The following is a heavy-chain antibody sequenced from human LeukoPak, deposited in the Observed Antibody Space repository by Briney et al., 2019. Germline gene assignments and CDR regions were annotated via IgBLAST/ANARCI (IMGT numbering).Heavy chain of an antibody. Sequence: PGGSLRLSCAASGFTFNTYEMNWVRQAPGKGLEWVSYISSSGNTKYYADSVKGRFTISRDNAKNSLYLQMNSLSAEDTAVYYCARASMEGANRFDYWGQGTLVTVSS. CDR2: ISSSGNTK. CDR1: GFTFNTYE. V-gene: IGHV3-48*03. CDR3: ARASMEGANRFDY. D-gene: IGHD1-14*01. J-gene: IGHJ4*02.